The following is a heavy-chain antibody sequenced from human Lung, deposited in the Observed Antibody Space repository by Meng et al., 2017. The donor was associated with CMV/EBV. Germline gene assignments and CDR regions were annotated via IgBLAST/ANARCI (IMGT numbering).Heavy chain of an antibody. D-gene: IGHD3-3*01. CDR1: GDSIRRTTYY. V-gene: IGHV4-39*07. Sequence: SETXSLTCTVSGDSIRRTTYYWGWIRQPPGKGPEWIGSISYSGSTYYNPSLKSRVSISLDASKKHFSLKLPSVTATDTAVYFCARVKQDEVSILGVSSTRSDFYALDVXGRGXTVTVSS. J-gene: IGHJ6*02. CDR2: ISYSGST. CDR3: ARVKQDEVSILGVSSTRSDFYALDV.